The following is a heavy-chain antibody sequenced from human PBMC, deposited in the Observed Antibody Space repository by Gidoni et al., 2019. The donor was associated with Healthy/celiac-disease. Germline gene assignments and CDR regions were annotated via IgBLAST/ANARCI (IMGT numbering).Heavy chain of an antibody. CDR1: GGTFSSYA. CDR3: ARAPEKFRCSGGSCYSDPNWFDP. V-gene: IGHV1-69*09. D-gene: IGHD2-15*01. J-gene: IGHJ5*02. CDR2: IIPILGIA. Sequence: QVQLVQSGAEVKKPGSSVKVYCKASGGTFSSYAISGVRQAPGQGLEWMGRIIPILGIANYAQKFQVRVTITADKSTSTAYMELSSLRSEDTAVYYCARAPEKFRCSGGSCYSDPNWFDPWGQGTLVTVSS.